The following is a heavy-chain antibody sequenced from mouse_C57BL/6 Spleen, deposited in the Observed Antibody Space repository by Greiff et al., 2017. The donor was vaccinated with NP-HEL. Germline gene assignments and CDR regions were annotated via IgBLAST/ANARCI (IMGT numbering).Heavy chain of an antibody. J-gene: IGHJ4*01. CDR2: ISSGGDYI. CDR1: GFTFSSYA. Sequence: EVKVEESGEGLVKPGGSLKLSCAASGFTFSSYAMSWVRQTPEKRLEWVAYISSGGDYIYYADTVKGRFTISRDNARNTLYLQMSSLKSEDTAMYYCTREDSSYVHYAMDYWGQGTSVTVSS. D-gene: IGHD1-1*01. CDR3: TREDSSYVHYAMDY. V-gene: IGHV5-9-1*02.